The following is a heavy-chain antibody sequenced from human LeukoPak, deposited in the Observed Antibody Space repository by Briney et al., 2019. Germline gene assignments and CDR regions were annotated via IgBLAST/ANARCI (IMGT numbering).Heavy chain of an antibody. V-gene: IGHV3-23*01. D-gene: IGHD1-26*01. CDR2: VNADGGNT. CDR3: TKRVKYGGTWDHFAD. Sequence: GGSLRLSCAASGFTFDNYRMSWVRQAPGKGLEWVSTVNADGGNTYYADSVKGRFTISRDNSKSTLILQINSLRVEDTALYYCTKRVKYGGTWDHFADWGQGTLVTVSS. J-gene: IGHJ4*02. CDR1: GFTFDNYR.